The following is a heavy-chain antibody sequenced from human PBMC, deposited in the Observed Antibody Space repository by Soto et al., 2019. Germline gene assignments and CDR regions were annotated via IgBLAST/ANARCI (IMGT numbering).Heavy chain of an antibody. CDR3: AASRGFYEAMDA. Sequence: QVQLVQSGAEVKKPGSSVKVSCTASGGAFRNYAVSWVRQAPGQGLEWMGAVMPTFGAGVYAQKFQGRLTIFADESTNTAYLNVSSLTFEDAAIYYCAASRGFYEAMDAWGQGTTLTVSS. J-gene: IGHJ6*02. D-gene: IGHD3-22*01. CDR2: VMPTFGAG. CDR1: GGAFRNYA. V-gene: IGHV1-69*01.